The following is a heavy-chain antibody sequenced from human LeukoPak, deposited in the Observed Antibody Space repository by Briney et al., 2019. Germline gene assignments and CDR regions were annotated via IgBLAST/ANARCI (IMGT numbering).Heavy chain of an antibody. D-gene: IGHD2-15*01. CDR2: ISGSGGST. CDR3: AKFSGGSCSVRYFDY. J-gene: IGHJ4*02. CDR1: GFTFSSYS. V-gene: IGHV3-23*01. Sequence: PGGSLRLSCAASGFTFSSYSMNWVRQAPGKGLEWVSAISGSGGSTYYADSVKGRFTISRDNSKNTLYLQMNSLRAEDTAVYYCAKFSGGSCSVRYFDYWGQGTLVTVSS.